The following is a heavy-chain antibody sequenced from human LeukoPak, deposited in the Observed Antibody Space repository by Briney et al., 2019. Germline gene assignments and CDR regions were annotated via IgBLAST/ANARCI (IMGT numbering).Heavy chain of an antibody. D-gene: IGHD1-26*01. Sequence: GGSLRLSCAASGFTFSDYYMSWIRQAPGKGLEWVSYISSSGSTIYYADSVKGRFTISRDNAKNSLYLQMNSLRAEDTAVYYCARDKIVGATHFDYWGQGTLVTVSS. V-gene: IGHV3-11*04. CDR3: ARDKIVGATHFDY. CDR2: ISSSGSTI. J-gene: IGHJ4*02. CDR1: GFTFSDYY.